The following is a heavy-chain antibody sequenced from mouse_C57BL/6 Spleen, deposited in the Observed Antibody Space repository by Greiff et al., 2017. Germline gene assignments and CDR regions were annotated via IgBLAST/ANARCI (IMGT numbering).Heavy chain of an antibody. D-gene: IGHD1-1*01. CDR2: INPDYGAT. CDR3: ARSDYGSSDD. J-gene: IGHJ3*01. CDR1: GSTFTDYY. V-gene: IGHV1-19*01. Sequence: VQLQQSGPVLVKPGASVTMSCKASGSTFTDYYMNWVKQSPGKSLEWIGVINPDYGATSYNQKFKGKATLTVNTSSSTAYMELNSLTSEDSAVYYCARSDYGSSDDWGQGTLVTVSA.